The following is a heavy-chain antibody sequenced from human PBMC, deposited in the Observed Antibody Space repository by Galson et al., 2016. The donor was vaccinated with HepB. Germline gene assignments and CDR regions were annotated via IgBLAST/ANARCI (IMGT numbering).Heavy chain of an antibody. CDR3: VRDAYFGGWGGIDI. J-gene: IGHJ3*02. CDR2: ISNDGSNK. D-gene: IGHD6-19*01. Sequence: SLRLSCAASGLTFSSDGMHWVRQAPGKGLEWVAVISNDGSNKHYADSVQGRFIISRDNSKNTVFIQMNSLRTEDTAVYYCVRDAYFGGWGGIDIWGQGTVVTVAS. V-gene: IGHV3-30-3*01. CDR1: GLTFSSDG.